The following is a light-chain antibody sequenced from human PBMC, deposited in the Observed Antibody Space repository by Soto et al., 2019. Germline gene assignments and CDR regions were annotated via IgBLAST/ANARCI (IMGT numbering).Light chain of an antibody. V-gene: IGKV1-5*03. CDR1: QSISTW. Sequence: DIQMTQSPSTLSASVGDRVTITCRASQSISTWLAWYQQKPGKAPKLLIYKASNLEGGVPSRFSGSGSGTEFTITISRLQPDDFATYYCQQYNTYPLTFGGGTTVEIK. CDR2: KAS. CDR3: QQYNTYPLT. J-gene: IGKJ4*01.